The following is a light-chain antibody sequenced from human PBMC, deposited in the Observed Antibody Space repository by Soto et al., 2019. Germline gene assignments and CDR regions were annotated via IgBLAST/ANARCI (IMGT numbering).Light chain of an antibody. Sequence: NFMLTQPHSVSESPGKTVTISCTRSSGSIASNYVQWYQQRPGSAPTTVFYEDNQRPSGVPDRFSGSIDSSSNSASLTISGLKTEDEADYYCQSYDSIVVFGGGTKLTVL. V-gene: IGLV6-57*04. J-gene: IGLJ2*01. CDR3: QSYDSIVV. CDR1: SGSIASNY. CDR2: EDN.